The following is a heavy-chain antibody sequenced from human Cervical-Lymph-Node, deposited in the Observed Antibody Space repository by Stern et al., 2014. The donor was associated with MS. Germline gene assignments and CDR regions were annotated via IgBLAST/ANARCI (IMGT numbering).Heavy chain of an antibody. Sequence: VQLVESGGGLVQPGRSLRLSCTTSGLTFRKYGMNWFRQTPGKGLQWVGFIRSEIYGGTTEYAAFVKDRFIISRDDSKNITYLQMNSLKNEDTAEYYCTVGVWNLWGQGTLVTVSS. CDR3: TVGVWNL. D-gene: IGHD1-26*01. J-gene: IGHJ5*02. CDR2: IRSEIYGGTT. CDR1: GLTFRKYG. V-gene: IGHV3-49*03.